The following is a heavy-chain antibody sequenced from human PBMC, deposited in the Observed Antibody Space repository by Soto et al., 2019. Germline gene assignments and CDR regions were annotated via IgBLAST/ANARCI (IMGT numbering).Heavy chain of an antibody. D-gene: IGHD4-17*01. CDR2: ISGSGGST. CDR1: GFTFSSYA. V-gene: IGHV3-23*01. CDR3: AKGGDYGHYYFDY. J-gene: IGHJ4*02. Sequence: GGSLRLSCSASGFTFSSYAMSWVRQAPGKGLEWVSAISGSGGSTYYADSVKGRFTISRDNSKNTLYLQMNSLRAEDTAVYYCAKGGDYGHYYFDYWGKGTLVSVSS.